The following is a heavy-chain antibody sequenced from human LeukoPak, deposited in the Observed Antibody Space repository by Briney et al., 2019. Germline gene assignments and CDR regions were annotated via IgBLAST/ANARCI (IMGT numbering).Heavy chain of an antibody. CDR3: ARGAPYCSSTSCYVNWFDP. D-gene: IGHD2-2*01. CDR1: GFTVSSNY. Sequence: GGSLRLSCAASGFTVSSNYMSWVRQAPGKGLEWVSVIYSGGSTYYADSVEGRFTISRDNSKNTLYLQMNSLRAEDTAVYYCARGAPYCSSTSCYVNWFDPWGQGTLVTVSS. CDR2: IYSGGST. V-gene: IGHV3-53*01. J-gene: IGHJ5*02.